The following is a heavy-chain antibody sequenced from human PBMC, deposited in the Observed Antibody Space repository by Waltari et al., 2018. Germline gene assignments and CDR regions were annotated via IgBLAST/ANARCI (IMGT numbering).Heavy chain of an antibody. CDR1: GFTFSRYS. CDR2: IGPGGSNI. CDR3: ARDQDWAFDY. J-gene: IGHJ4*02. Sequence: EVQLVESGGGLVQQGGSLKLSCAASGFTFSRYSMNWVRQAPGKGLEWVSHIGPGGSNIGYADSVKGRITISRDNAQNSLYLIINSLTDEDTAVYYCARDQDWAFDYWGRGTLVTVSS. V-gene: IGHV3-48*02. D-gene: IGHD2-21*01.